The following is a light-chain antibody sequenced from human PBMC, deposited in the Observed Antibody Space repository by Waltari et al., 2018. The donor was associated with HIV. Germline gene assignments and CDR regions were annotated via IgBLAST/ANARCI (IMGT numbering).Light chain of an antibody. CDR2: DAF. V-gene: IGKV1-33*01. J-gene: IGKJ4*01. CDR1: QDISTY. CDR3: QQYDDLPLT. Sequence: DIQMTQSPSSLSTSVGDRVTISCQASQDISTYLNWFQQKPGEAPKLLIYDAFNLETGFPSRFSGSGSGTNFTFTISSLQPEDIATYYCQQYDDLPLTFGGGSKVAIK.